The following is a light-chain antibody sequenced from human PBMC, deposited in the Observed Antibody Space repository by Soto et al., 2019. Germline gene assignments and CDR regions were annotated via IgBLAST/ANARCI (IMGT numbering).Light chain of an antibody. CDR2: KAS. CDR1: QTISSW. Sequence: DIQMTQSPSTLSGSVGDRVTITCRASQTISSWLAWYQQKPGKAPKLLIYKASTLKSGVPSRFSGSGSGTECTLTISRLQPDDFATYYCQHYKSYSEAFGQGTKVELQ. CDR3: QHYKSYSEA. J-gene: IGKJ1*01. V-gene: IGKV1-5*03.